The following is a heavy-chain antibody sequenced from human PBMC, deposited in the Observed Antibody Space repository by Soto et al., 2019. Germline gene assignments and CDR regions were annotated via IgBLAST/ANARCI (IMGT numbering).Heavy chain of an antibody. Sequence: SVKASCKSSVYSFTSYGMSWVRQAPGQGLEWMGWISAYNGNTNYAQKLQGRVTMTTDTSTSTAYMEMRSLRSEDTAVYYCARGKCSSTSCYYYYYGMDVWGQGTTVTVYS. CDR3: ARGKCSSTSCYYYYYGMDV. V-gene: IGHV1-18*01. J-gene: IGHJ6*02. D-gene: IGHD2-2*01. CDR1: VYSFTSYG. CDR2: ISAYNGNT.